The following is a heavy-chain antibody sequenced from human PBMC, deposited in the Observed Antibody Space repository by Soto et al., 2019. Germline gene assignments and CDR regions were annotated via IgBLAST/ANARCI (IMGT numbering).Heavy chain of an antibody. D-gene: IGHD6-13*01. CDR3: ARDQSTHHSWYGRGNYGMDV. J-gene: IGHJ6*02. CDR2: INPNSGGT. Sequence: ASVKVSCKASGYTFTGYYMHWVRQAPGQGLEWMGWINPNSGGTNYAQKFQGWVTMTRDTSISTAYMELSRLRSDDTAVYYCARDQSTHHSWYGRGNYGMDVWGQGTTVTVSS. V-gene: IGHV1-2*04. CDR1: GYTFTGYY.